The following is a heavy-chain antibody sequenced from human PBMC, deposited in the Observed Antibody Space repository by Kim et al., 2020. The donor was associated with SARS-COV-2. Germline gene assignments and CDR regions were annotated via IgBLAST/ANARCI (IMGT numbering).Heavy chain of an antibody. V-gene: IGHV4-31*02. Sequence: TYYNPSLKGRVTISVDTSKNQFSLKLSSVTAADTAVYYCAREERRGRFDPWGQGTLVTVSS. CDR3: AREERRGRFDP. CDR2: T. J-gene: IGHJ5*02.